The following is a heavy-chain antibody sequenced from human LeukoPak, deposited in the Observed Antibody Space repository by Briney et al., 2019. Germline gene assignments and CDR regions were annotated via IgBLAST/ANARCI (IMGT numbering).Heavy chain of an antibody. Sequence: GGSLRLSCAASGFTFSSYSMNWARQAPGKGLEWVSSISSSSSYIYYADSVKGRFTISRDNAKNSLYLQMNSLRAEDTAVYYCARDLYEYQLLYPYYYYGMDVWGQGTTVTVSS. J-gene: IGHJ6*02. CDR3: ARDLYEYQLLYPYYYYGMDV. D-gene: IGHD2-2*02. CDR2: ISSSSSYI. V-gene: IGHV3-21*01. CDR1: GFTFSSYS.